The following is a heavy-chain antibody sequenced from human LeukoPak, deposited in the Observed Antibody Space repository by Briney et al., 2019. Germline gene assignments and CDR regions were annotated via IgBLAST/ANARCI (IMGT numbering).Heavy chain of an antibody. Sequence: GGSLRLSCAASGFSFSSSAMHWVRQAPGKGLDWVAFIHYDGNNKYYADSVKGRFTISRDNSKNTLYLQMNSLRTEDTAVYYCAARRLTVTTEIDYWGQGTLVTVSS. CDR1: GFSFSSSA. J-gene: IGHJ4*02. D-gene: IGHD4-17*01. CDR2: IHYDGNNK. CDR3: AARRLTVTTEIDY. V-gene: IGHV3-30*02.